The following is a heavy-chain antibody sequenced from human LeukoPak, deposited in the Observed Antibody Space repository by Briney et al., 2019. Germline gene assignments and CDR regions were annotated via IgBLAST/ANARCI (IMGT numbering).Heavy chain of an antibody. CDR3: ARDLWGWGSDYLDY. D-gene: IGHD4/OR15-4a*01. J-gene: IGHJ4*02. Sequence: GASVKVSCKASGYTFTDYYVHWVRLVPGQGLEWMGRISPNSGATNYAEKFRGRVTMARDTSINTVYMEMSSLRSDDTAVYYWARDLWGWGSDYLDYWGQGPLVTVSS. CDR1: GYTFTDYY. CDR2: ISPNSGAT. V-gene: IGHV1-2*06.